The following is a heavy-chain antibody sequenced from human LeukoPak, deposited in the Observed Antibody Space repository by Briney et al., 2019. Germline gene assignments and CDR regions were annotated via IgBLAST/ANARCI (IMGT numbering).Heavy chain of an antibody. D-gene: IGHD1-7*01. V-gene: IGHV3-23*01. Sequence: GGSLRLSCRASGFTFSDSAMTWVRQAPGKGLEWVSVISTSGANTYYADSVKGRFTISRDNSKNTLYLQMNSLRAEDTAVYYCARETFGTGTTSSAFDIWGQGTMVTVSS. CDR2: ISTSGANT. J-gene: IGHJ3*02. CDR3: ARETFGTGTTSSAFDI. CDR1: GFTFSDSA.